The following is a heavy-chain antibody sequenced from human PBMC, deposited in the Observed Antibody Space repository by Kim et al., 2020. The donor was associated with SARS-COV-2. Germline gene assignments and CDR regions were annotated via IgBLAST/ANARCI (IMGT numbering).Heavy chain of an antibody. Sequence: ASVKVSCKASGYTFTGYYMHWVRQTPGQGLEWMGRINPNSGGTHYAQTFQGRVNMTRDTSISTAYMELSRLRSDDTAVYYCARDSGDLVREYSSSWYWYYYYGMDVWGQGTTVTFSS. CDR2: INPNSGGT. CDR1: GYTFTGYY. V-gene: IGHV1-2*06. J-gene: IGHJ6*02. CDR3: ARDSGDLVREYSSSWYWYYYYGMDV. D-gene: IGHD6-13*01.